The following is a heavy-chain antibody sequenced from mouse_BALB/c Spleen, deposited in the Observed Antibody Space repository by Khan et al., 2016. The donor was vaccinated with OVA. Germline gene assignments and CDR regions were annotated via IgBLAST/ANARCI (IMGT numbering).Heavy chain of an antibody. V-gene: IGHV9-3-1*01. J-gene: IGHJ1*01. CDR1: GYTFTNYG. CDR2: INTYSGEP. CDR3: ARSNAYWYFDV. Sequence: IQLVQSGPELKKPGETVKISCKASGYTFTNYGMNWVKQAPGKGLKWMGWINTYSGEPTYADDFKGRSAFSLETSASTAYLQIKNLKNEDTATYCCARSNAYWYFDVWGAGTTVTVSS.